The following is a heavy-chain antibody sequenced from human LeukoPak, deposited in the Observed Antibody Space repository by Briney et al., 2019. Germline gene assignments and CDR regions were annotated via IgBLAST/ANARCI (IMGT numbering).Heavy chain of an antibody. J-gene: IGHJ4*02. D-gene: IGHD2-2*01. CDR1: GYTFTSYG. Sequence: EASVKVSCKASGYTFTSYGISWVRQAPGQGLEWMGGIIPIFGTANYAQKFQGRVTITADESTSTAYMELSSLRSEDTAVYYCARDVKDLNADPQAHCSSTSCYGSLWYWGQGTLVTVSS. CDR2: IIPIFGTA. V-gene: IGHV1-69*13. CDR3: ARDVKDLNADPQAHCSSTSCYGSLWY.